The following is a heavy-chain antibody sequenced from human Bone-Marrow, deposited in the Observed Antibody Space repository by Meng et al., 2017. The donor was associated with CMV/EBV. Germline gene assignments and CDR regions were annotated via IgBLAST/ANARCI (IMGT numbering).Heavy chain of an antibody. J-gene: IGHJ4*02. Sequence: ASVKVSCKASGYTFTSYDINWVRQATGQGLEWMGWMNPNSGNTGYAQKFQGRVTITRNTSISTAYMELSSLRSEDTAVYYCAREAYSSSWYYFDYWGQGTLVTVSS. CDR1: GYTFTSYD. CDR3: AREAYSSSWYYFDY. V-gene: IGHV1-8*03. D-gene: IGHD6-13*01. CDR2: MNPNSGNT.